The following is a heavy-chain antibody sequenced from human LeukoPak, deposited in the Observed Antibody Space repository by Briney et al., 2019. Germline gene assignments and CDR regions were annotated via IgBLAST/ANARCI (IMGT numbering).Heavy chain of an antibody. CDR2: IIPIFGTA. J-gene: IGHJ6*02. Sequence: ASVKVSCKASGGTFNSYAISWVRQAPGQGLEWMGGIIPIFGTANYARKFQGRVTITADESTSTAYMELSSLRSEDTAVYYCARGEDIVVVPAATVYYYYYGMDVWGQGTTVTVSS. CDR1: GGTFNSYA. V-gene: IGHV1-69*13. CDR3: ARGEDIVVVPAATVYYYYYGMDV. D-gene: IGHD2-2*01.